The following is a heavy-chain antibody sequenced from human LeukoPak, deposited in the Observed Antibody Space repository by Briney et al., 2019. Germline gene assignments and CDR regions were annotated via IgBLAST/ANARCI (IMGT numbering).Heavy chain of an antibody. J-gene: IGHJ3*02. CDR2: INPNSGGT. V-gene: IGHV1-2*02. CDR1: GHTFTDYY. D-gene: IGHD6-25*01. Sequence: ASVKVSCKASGHTFTDYYMHWVRQAPGQGLERMGWINPNSGGTNYAQKFQGRVTMTSDTSISTAYMELRRLRSDDTAVYFCARGAPAAGDDPFDIWGQGTMVIVSS. CDR3: ARGAPAAGDDPFDI.